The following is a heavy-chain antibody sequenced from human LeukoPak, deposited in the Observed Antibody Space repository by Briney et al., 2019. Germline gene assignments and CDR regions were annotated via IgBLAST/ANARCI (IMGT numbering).Heavy chain of an antibody. J-gene: IGHJ4*02. CDR1: GFTFSSHS. CDR2: ISSSSGYI. V-gene: IGHV3-21*01. CDR3: ARTAVYGPIDY. Sequence: GGSLRLSCAASGFTFSSHSMNWVRQAPGKGLEWVSSISSSSGYIYYADSVKGRFTISRDNAKNSLYLQMNSLRAEDTAVYYCARTAVYGPIDYWGQGTLVTVSS. D-gene: IGHD5/OR15-5a*01.